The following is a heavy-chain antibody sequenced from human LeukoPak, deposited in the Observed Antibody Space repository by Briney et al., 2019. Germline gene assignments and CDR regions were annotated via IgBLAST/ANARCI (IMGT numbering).Heavy chain of an antibody. V-gene: IGHV3-21*01. CDR1: GFTFSSYS. CDR2: ISSSSSYI. J-gene: IGHJ6*02. CDR3: ARVSDYYYGMDV. Sequence: GGSLRLSCAASGFTFSSYSMNWVRQAPGKGRQWVSSISSSSSYIYYADSVKGRFTISRDNAKSSLYLQMNSLRAEDTAVYYCARVSDYYYGMDVWGQGTTVTVSS. D-gene: IGHD2-21*01.